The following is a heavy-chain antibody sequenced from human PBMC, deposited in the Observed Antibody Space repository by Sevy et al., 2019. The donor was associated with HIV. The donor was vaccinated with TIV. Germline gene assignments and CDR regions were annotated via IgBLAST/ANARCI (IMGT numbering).Heavy chain of an antibody. J-gene: IGHJ6*02. CDR2: VYPNSGGT. CDR1: GYTFTGDY. Sequence: ASVKVSCKASGYTFTGDYLHWVRQAPGQGLEWMGRVYPNSGGTNYAQKFQGRVTMTRDTSISTAYMELSRLRSVDTAVYYCARDGGGGTTNSGMDVWGQGTTVTVSS. CDR3: ARDGGGGTTNSGMDV. D-gene: IGHD1-7*01. V-gene: IGHV1-2*06.